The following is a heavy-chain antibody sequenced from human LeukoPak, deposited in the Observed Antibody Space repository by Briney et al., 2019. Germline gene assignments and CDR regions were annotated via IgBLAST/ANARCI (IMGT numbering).Heavy chain of an antibody. Sequence: GGSLRLSCAASGFTFSSHWMSWVRQAPGKGLEWVGNIKPDGSEKYYVDSLKGRFIISRDNAKNSLYLQMNSLGAEDAAVYYCAKYFYDGSGTHYFDYWGQGTPVTVSS. CDR3: AKYFYDGSGTHYFDY. CDR1: GFTFSSHW. CDR2: IKPDGSEK. V-gene: IGHV3-7*01. J-gene: IGHJ4*02. D-gene: IGHD3-22*01.